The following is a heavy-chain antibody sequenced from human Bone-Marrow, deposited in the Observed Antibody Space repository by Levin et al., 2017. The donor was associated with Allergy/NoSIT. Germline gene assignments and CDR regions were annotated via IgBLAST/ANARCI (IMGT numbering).Heavy chain of an antibody. V-gene: IGHV1-46*01. CDR1: GYTFTKYY. Sequence: GASVKVSCKASGYTFTKYYMHWVRQAPGHGLEWMGMINPKDDSTNYAHKFQGRVTVTRDTSTSTVYMELSSLRFEDTAIYYCARQSVDWFDPWGQGSQVTVSS. CDR3: ARQSVDWFDP. D-gene: IGHD2-21*01. J-gene: IGHJ5*02. CDR2: INPKDDST.